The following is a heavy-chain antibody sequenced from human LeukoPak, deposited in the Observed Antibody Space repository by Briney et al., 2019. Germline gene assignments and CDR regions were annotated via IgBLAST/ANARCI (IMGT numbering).Heavy chain of an antibody. D-gene: IGHD6-19*01. J-gene: IGHJ4*02. V-gene: IGHV3-23*01. CDR2: FSGSGGST. CDR3: APLAVADQYFHY. Sequence: GGSLRLSCTASGFTFSSYGMSWVRQAPGKGLEWVSSFSGSGGSTYYTGSVKGRFTISRDNSKNTPYLQMNCLRAEDTAVYYCAPLAVADQYFHYWGQGTLVTVSS. CDR1: GFTFSSYG.